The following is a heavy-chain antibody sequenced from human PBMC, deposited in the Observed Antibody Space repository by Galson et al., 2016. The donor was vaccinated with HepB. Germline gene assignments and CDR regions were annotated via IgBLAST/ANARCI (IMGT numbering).Heavy chain of an antibody. CDR2: VHNSGYT. CDR1: GDSISSYY. V-gene: IGHV4-59*01. D-gene: IGHD4-17*01. J-gene: IGHJ3*02. CDR3: ARDLSDYGDYHAFDS. Sequence: SETLSLTCTVSGDSISSYYWHWIRLPTGKGLEWIGYVHNSGYTTYNPSLNGRVTISMDTSKNQFSLRLTSVTAADTAVYHCARDLSDYGDYHAFDSWGQGKLVTVSS.